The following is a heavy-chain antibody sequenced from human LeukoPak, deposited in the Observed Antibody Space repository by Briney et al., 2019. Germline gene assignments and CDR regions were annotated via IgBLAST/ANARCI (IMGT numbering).Heavy chain of an antibody. CDR2: IYTGGST. CDR1: GGSISSYY. CDR3: ARSPPVAVAGTVFFDY. V-gene: IGHV4-4*07. D-gene: IGHD6-19*01. Sequence: SETLSLTCTVSGGSISSYYWSWIRQPAGKGLEWIGRIYTGGSTNYNPSLKSRVTISVDTSKSQFSLKLSSVTAADTTVYYCARSPPVAVAGTVFFDYWGQGTLVTVSS. J-gene: IGHJ4*02.